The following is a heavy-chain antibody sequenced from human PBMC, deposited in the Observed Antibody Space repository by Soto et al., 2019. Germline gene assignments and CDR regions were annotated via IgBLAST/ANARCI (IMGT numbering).Heavy chain of an antibody. CDR3: ARVFRIGRRARSVTVTQAFDI. Sequence: QVQLQESGPGLVKPSQTLSLTCTVSGGSISSGDYYWSWIRQPPGKGLEWIGYIYYSGSTYYNPSLKSRVTISVDTSKNQFSLKLSSVTAADTAVYYCARVFRIGRRARSVTVTQAFDIWGQGTMVTVSS. D-gene: IGHD4-4*01. CDR2: IYYSGST. V-gene: IGHV4-30-4*01. CDR1: GGSISSGDYY. J-gene: IGHJ3*02.